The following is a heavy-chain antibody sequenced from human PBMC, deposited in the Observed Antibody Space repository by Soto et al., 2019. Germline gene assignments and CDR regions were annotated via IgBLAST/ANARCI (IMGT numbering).Heavy chain of an antibody. J-gene: IGHJ4*02. CDR3: TRGPRPISTGTGAY. D-gene: IGHD3-10*01. CDR2: IYNDGTYS. CDR1: GFIFKMYW. V-gene: IGHV3-74*01. Sequence: GGSLRLSCAASGFIFKMYWMHWVCQSPGKGLVWISRIYNDGTYSDYADSMRGRFTISRDNVNDTLYLQMNNLRAEDSGLYYCTRGPRPISTGTGAYWGQGTQVTVSS.